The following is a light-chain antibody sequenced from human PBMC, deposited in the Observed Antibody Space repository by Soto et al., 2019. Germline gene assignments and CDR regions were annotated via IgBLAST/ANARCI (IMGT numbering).Light chain of an antibody. CDR2: GAS. CDR1: QSVSSNS. CDR3: QQYGSQYI. V-gene: IGKV3-20*01. Sequence: EIVLTQSPDTLSLSPGERATLSCRASQSVSSNSLAWYQQKPGQAPRLLIYGASSRATGISDRFSGSGSGKDFALTISRLEPEDFAVYFCQQYGSQYIFGQGTKLEIK. J-gene: IGKJ2*01.